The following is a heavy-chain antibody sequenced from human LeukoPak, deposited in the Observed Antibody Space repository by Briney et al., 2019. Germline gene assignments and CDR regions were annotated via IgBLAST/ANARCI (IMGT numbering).Heavy chain of an antibody. Sequence: GGSLRLSCAASGFTFSSYAMSWVRQAPGKGLEWVSAISGSGGSTYYADSVKGRFTISRDNSKNTLYLQMNSLRAEDTAVYYCAKVVGPLHPPGLCFDYWGQGTLVTVPS. CDR2: ISGSGGST. CDR1: GFTFSSYA. CDR3: AKVVGPLHPPGLCFDY. D-gene: IGHD1-26*01. J-gene: IGHJ4*02. V-gene: IGHV3-23*01.